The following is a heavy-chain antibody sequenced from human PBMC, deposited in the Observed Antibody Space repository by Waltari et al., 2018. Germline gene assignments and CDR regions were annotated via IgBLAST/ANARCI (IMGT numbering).Heavy chain of an antibody. D-gene: IGHD6-19*01. J-gene: IGHJ1*01. CDR1: GVSLSDYY. Sequence: QVELQQWGAGLLRPSETLSLTCAVYGVSLSDYYWTWIRQPLGKGLEWFGEHNLGEVTYQNPSLVGRVTILFDKSKNRFSLHLVAVTAADTARYYCVTGPRDKWVGRYSGEFFHHWGPGTLVTVSS. CDR3: VTGPRDKWVGRYSGEFFHH. CDR2: HNLGEVT. V-gene: IGHV4-34*02.